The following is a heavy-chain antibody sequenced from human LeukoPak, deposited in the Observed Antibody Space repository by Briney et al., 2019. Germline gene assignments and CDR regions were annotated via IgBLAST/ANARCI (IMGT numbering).Heavy chain of an antibody. J-gene: IGHJ4*02. CDR2: IIPIFGTA. V-gene: IGHV1-69*01. CDR3: TRSGVGATFFDH. D-gene: IGHD1-26*01. Sequence: SVKVSCKASGGTFSSYAISWVRQAPGQGLEWMGGIIPIFGTANYAQKFQGRVTITADESTSTAYMELSSLRSEDTAVYYCTRSGVGATFFDHWGQGTLVIVSS. CDR1: GGTFSSYA.